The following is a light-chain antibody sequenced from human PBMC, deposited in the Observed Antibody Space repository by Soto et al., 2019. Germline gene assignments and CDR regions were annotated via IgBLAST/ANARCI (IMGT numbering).Light chain of an antibody. Sequence: QSALTQPASVSGSPGQSITISCTGTSSDVGDYNYVSWYQQHPGKAPKLMIYDVSNRPSGVSSRFSGSKSGNTASLTISGLHAEDEADYYCSSYTTNSTYVFGTGTKLTVL. V-gene: IGLV2-14*01. J-gene: IGLJ1*01. CDR3: SSYTTNSTYV. CDR2: DVS. CDR1: SSDVGDYNY.